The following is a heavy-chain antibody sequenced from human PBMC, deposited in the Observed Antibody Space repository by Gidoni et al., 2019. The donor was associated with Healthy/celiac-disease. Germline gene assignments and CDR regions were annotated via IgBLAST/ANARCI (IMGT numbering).Heavy chain of an antibody. V-gene: IGHV3-33*01. J-gene: IGHJ4*02. CDR3: ARDQGNYFDY. CDR2: IWYDGSNK. Sequence: VAVIWYDGSNKYYADSVKGRFTISRDNSKNTLYLQMNSLRAEDTAVYYCARDQGNYFDYWGQGTLVTVSS.